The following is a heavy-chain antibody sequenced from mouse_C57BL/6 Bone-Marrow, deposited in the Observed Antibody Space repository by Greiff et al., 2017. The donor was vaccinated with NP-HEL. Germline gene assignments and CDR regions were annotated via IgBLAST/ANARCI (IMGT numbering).Heavy chain of an antibody. CDR1: GYTFTSYG. V-gene: IGHV1-81*01. Sequence: QVQLQQSGAELARPGASVKLSCKASGYTFTSYGISWVKQRTGPGLEWIGEIYPRSGNTYYNEKFKGKATLTADKSSSTAYMELRSLTSEDSAVYFCAGWLLPFWYFDVWGTGTTVTVSS. CDR3: AGWLLPFWYFDV. CDR2: IYPRSGNT. D-gene: IGHD2-3*01. J-gene: IGHJ1*03.